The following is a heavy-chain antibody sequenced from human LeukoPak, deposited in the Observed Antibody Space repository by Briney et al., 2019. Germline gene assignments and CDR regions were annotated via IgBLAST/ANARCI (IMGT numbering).Heavy chain of an antibody. CDR1: GGSISSYY. CDR3: ARDSYCGSDCLDY. Sequence: SETLSLTCTVSGGSISSYYWSWIRQPPGKGLEWIGYIYYSGSTNYNPSLKSRVTISVDTSKNQFSLKLSSVTAADTAVYYCARDSYCGSDCLDYWGQGTLVTVSS. J-gene: IGHJ4*02. D-gene: IGHD2-21*01. CDR2: IYYSGST. V-gene: IGHV4-59*01.